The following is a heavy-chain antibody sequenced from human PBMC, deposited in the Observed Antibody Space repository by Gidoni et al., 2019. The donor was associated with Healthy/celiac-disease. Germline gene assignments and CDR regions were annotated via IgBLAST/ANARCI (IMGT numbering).Heavy chain of an antibody. CDR2: IYSGGST. CDR1: GVTGSSNY. J-gene: IGHJ4*02. V-gene: IGHV3-53*01. D-gene: IGHD3-10*01. CDR3: AREGVFYYGSGSYSEGLDY. Sequence: EVQLAESGGGLIKPGGSRRLSWGASGVTGSSNYMSWGRQAPGKGLEWGSVIYSGGSTYYADSVKGLFTISRDNSKNTLYLQMNSLRAEDTAVYYCAREGVFYYGSGSYSEGLDYWGQGTLVTVSS.